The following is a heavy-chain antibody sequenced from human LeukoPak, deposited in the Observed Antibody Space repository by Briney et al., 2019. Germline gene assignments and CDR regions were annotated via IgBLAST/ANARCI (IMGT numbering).Heavy chain of an antibody. D-gene: IGHD3-3*01. V-gene: IGHV4-4*07. CDR2: IYTSGST. Sequence: SETLSLTCTVSGGSISNYYWSWIRQPAGKGLEWIGRIYTSGSTSYNPSLKSQVTMSVDTSKNQFSLKLSSVTAADTAVYYCAREVTIFGDPLWGQGTLVTVSS. J-gene: IGHJ4*02. CDR1: GGSISNYY. CDR3: AREVTIFGDPL.